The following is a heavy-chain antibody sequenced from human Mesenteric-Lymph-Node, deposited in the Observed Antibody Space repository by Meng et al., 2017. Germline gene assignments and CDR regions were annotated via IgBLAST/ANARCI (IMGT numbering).Heavy chain of an antibody. D-gene: IGHD3-22*01. Sequence: GGSLRLSCAASGFTFSSYEMNWVRQAPGKGLEWVSSISSSSSYIYYADSVKGRFTISRDNAKNSLYLEMNSLRAEDTAVYYCARDPGTYYYDGSGYYFDYYYGMDVWGQGTTVTVSS. CDR1: GFTFSSYE. J-gene: IGHJ6*02. V-gene: IGHV3-21*01. CDR3: ARDPGTYYYDGSGYYFDYYYGMDV. CDR2: ISSSSSYI.